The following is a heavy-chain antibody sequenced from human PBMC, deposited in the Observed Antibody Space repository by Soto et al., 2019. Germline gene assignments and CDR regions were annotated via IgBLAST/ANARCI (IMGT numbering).Heavy chain of an antibody. CDR1: GFTFSSYA. D-gene: IGHD6-6*01. J-gene: IGHJ4*02. Sequence: GGSLRLSCAASGFTFSSYAMSWVRQAPGKGLEWVSAISGSGGSTYYADSVKGRFTISRDNSKNTLYLQMNSLRAEDTAVYYCSKDLRGEIAARPYYFDYWGQGTLVTVSS. CDR2: ISGSGGST. V-gene: IGHV3-23*01. CDR3: SKDLRGEIAARPYYFDY.